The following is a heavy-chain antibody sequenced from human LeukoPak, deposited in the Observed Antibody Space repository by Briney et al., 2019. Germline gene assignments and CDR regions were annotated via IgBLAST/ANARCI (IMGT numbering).Heavy chain of an antibody. CDR1: GFTFSSYW. V-gene: IGHV3-74*01. D-gene: IGHD1-26*01. CDR2: INSDGSST. J-gene: IGHJ3*02. CDR3: ATGANGDAFDI. Sequence: TGGSLRLSCAASGFTFSSYWMHWVRQAPGKGLVWVSRINSDGSSTSYADSVKGRFTISRDNAKNTLYLQMNSLRAEDTAVYYCATGANGDAFDIWGQGTMVTVSS.